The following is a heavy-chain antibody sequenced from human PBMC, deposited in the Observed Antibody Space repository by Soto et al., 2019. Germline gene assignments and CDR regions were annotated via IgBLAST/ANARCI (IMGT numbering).Heavy chain of an antibody. D-gene: IGHD3-10*01. Sequence: QVQLVESGGGVVQPGRSLRLSCAASGFTFSSYGMHWVRQAPGKGLEWVAVISYDGSNKYYADSVKGRFTISRDNSKNTLYLQMNCLRAEDTAVYYCAKDPNARGGGMDVWGQGTTVTVSS. V-gene: IGHV3-30*18. CDR1: GFTFSSYG. J-gene: IGHJ6*02. CDR2: ISYDGSNK. CDR3: AKDPNARGGGMDV.